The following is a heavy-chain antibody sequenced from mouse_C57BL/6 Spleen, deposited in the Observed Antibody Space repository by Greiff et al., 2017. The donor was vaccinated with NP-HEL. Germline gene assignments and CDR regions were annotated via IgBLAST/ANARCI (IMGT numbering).Heavy chain of an antibody. V-gene: IGHV1-20*01. CDR3: ARHAYGNYEDYFDY. Sequence: VQLQQSGPELVKPGDSVKISCKASGYSFTGYFMNWVMQSHGKSLEWIGRINPYNGDTFYNQKFKGKATLTVDKSSSTAHMELRSLTSEDSAVYYCARHAYGNYEDYFDYWGQGTTLTVSS. D-gene: IGHD2-1*01. CDR1: GYSFTGYF. CDR2: INPYNGDT. J-gene: IGHJ2*01.